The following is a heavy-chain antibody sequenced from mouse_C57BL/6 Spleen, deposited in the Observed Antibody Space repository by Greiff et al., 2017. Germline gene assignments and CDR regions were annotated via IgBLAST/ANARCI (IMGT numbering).Heavy chain of an antibody. D-gene: IGHD2-10*01. Sequence: VHLQESGAELVKPGASVKLSCTASGFNIKDYYMHWVKQRTEQGLEWIGRIDPEDGETKSATKFQGKATITADPSSNTPYLQLSSLTSEDTAVYDCARSYYGTGYAMDYWGQGTSVTVSS. J-gene: IGHJ4*01. V-gene: IGHV14-2*01. CDR2: IDPEDGET. CDR1: GFNIKDYY. CDR3: ARSYYGTGYAMDY.